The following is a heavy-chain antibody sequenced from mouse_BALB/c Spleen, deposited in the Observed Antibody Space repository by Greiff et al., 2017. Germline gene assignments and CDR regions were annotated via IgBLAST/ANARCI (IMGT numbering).Heavy chain of an antibody. Sequence: DVMLVESGGDLVKPGGSLKLSCAASGFTFSSYGMSWVRQTPDKRLEWVATISSGGIYTYYPDSVKGRFTISRDNAKNTLYLQMSSLKSEDTAMYYCARHGGNIDDGYLAYWGQGTTLTVSS. J-gene: IGHJ2*01. CDR2: ISSGGIYT. CDR3: ARHGGNIDDGYLAY. D-gene: IGHD2-3*01. V-gene: IGHV5-6*02. CDR1: GFTFSSYG.